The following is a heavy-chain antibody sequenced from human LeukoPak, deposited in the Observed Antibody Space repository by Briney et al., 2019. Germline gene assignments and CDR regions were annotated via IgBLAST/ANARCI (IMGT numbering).Heavy chain of an antibody. V-gene: IGHV4-59*01. CDR3: AGDSAEYSSSPDAFDI. CDR2: INYSGST. Sequence: SETLSLTCTVSGGSISSYYWSWIRQPPGKGLEWIGYINYSGSTNYKHSLKSRITISVDTSKNQFSLKLSSVTAADTAVEYYAGDSAEYSSSPDAFDIWGQGKMVTVSS. CDR1: GGSISSYY. D-gene: IGHD6-6*01. J-gene: IGHJ3*02.